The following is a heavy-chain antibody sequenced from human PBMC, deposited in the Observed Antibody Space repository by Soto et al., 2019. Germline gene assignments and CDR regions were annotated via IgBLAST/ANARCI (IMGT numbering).Heavy chain of an antibody. CDR1: GGSISGSSYY. J-gene: IGHJ4*02. CDR3: ARGTNFDWLLLSLFY. Sequence: SETLSLTCTVSGGSISGSSYYWGWIRQPPGKGLEWIGNIYYSGSTYYNPSLKSRVTISVDTSKNQFSLRAEDMAVYYCARGTNFDWLLLSLFYWGQGTLVTVSS. CDR2: IYYSGST. D-gene: IGHD3-9*01. V-gene: IGHV4-39*01.